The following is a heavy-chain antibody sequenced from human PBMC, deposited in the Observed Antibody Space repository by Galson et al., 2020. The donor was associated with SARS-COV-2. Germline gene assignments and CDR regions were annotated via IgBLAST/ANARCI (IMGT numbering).Heavy chain of an antibody. CDR3: ARGVMTLAGYYYYYYMDV. J-gene: IGHJ6*03. CDR1: GFTFSSYD. Sequence: GESLKISCAASGFTFSSYDMHWVRQATGKGLEWVSAIGTAGDTYYPGSVKGRFTISRENAKNSLYLQMNSLRAGDTAVYYCARGVMTLAGYYYYYYMDVWGKGTTVTVSS. V-gene: IGHV3-13*01. D-gene: IGHD2-21*02. CDR2: IGTAGDT.